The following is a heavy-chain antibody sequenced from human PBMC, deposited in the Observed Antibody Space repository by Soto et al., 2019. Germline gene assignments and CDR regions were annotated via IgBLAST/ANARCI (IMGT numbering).Heavy chain of an antibody. CDR2: VNHSGSS. D-gene: IGHD6-13*01. V-gene: IGHV4-34*01. J-gene: IGHJ3*02. Sequence: PSETLSLTCAVYGASFSGYYWSWIRQPPWKGLEWIGEVNHSGSSDYNPSLKSRVTISVDTSKNQFSLKLSSVTAADTAVYYCAGGGSSWYTDDAFDIWGQGTMVTVSS. CDR3: AGGGSSWYTDDAFDI. CDR1: GASFSGYY.